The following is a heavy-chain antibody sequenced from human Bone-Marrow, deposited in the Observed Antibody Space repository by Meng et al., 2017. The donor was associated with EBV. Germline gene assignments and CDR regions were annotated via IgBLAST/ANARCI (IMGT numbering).Heavy chain of an antibody. Sequence: EVQLLESXXGWIQXGGSLRLSCAASGFIFSSYSMSWVRQAPGKGLEWVSRINSDGSSTSYADSVKGRFTISRDNAKNTLYLQMNSLRAEDTAVYYCARDTGDGSYFDYWGQGTRVTVSS. J-gene: IGHJ4*02. D-gene: IGHD2-21*01. CDR3: ARDTGDGSYFDY. CDR1: GFIFSSYS. CDR2: INSDGSST. V-gene: IGHV3-74*01.